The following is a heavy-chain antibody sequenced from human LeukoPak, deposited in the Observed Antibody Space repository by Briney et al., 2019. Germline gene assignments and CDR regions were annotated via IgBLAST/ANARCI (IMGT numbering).Heavy chain of an antibody. J-gene: IGHJ3*02. CDR1: GGTFSSYA. CDR2: VSPSHTTR. CDR3: ARDYILPLETDNGDGFAI. Sequence: ASVKVSCKASGGTFSSYAISWVRQAPGQGLEWMGWVSPSHTTRVYAQDFQGRVTMTADTNTNTVSMELRSLRFDDTAVYFCARDYILPLETDNGDGFAIWGQGTVVTVSS. D-gene: IGHD3-3*02. V-gene: IGHV1-18*01.